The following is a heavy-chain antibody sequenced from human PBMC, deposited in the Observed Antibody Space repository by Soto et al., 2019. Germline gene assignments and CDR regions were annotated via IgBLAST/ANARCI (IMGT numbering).Heavy chain of an antibody. V-gene: IGHV4-59*01. Sequence: SETLSLTCTVSGGSIRSYYWSWIRQPPGEGLEWIGYIYYSGSTNYNPSLKSRVTISVDPSKNQFSLKLSSVIAEDTAVYYCARRRGSSLDYWRQGTLVTVSS. CDR1: GGSIRSYY. D-gene: IGHD6-13*01. J-gene: IGHJ4*02. CDR2: IYYSGST. CDR3: ARRRGSSLDY.